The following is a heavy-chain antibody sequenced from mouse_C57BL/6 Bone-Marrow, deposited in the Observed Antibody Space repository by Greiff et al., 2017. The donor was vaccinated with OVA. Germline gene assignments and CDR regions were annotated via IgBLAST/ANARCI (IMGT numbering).Heavy chain of an antibody. V-gene: IGHV1-82*01. J-gene: IGHJ2*01. Sequence: QVQLQQSGPELVKPGASVKISCKASGYAFSSSWMNWVKQRPGKGLEWIGRIYPGDGDTNYNGKFKGKATLTADKSSSTAYMQLSSLTSEDSAVYFCARGTTYYWGQGTTLTVSS. CDR1: GYAFSSSW. CDR2: IYPGDGDT. D-gene: IGHD1-1*01. CDR3: ARGTTYY.